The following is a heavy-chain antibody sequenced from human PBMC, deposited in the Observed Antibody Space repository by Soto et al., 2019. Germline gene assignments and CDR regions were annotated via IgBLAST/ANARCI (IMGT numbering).Heavy chain of an antibody. CDR3: ARAKGGYDSSGYLS. V-gene: IGHV3-53*01. J-gene: IGHJ4*02. CDR1: GFTVSSNY. D-gene: IGHD3-22*01. CDR2: IYSGGST. Sequence: EVQLVESGGGLIQPGGSLRLSCAASGFTVSSNYMSWVRQALGKGLEWVSVIYSGGSTYYADSVKGRFTISRDNSKNTLYLQMNSLRAEDTAVYYCARAKGGYDSSGYLSWGQGTLVTVSS.